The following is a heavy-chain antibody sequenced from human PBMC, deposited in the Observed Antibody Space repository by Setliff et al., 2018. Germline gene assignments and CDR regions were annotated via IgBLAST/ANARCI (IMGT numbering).Heavy chain of an antibody. D-gene: IGHD3-9*01. CDR1: GGSFRNNY. J-gene: IGHJ4*02. V-gene: IGHV4-4*07. CDR3: AGTPARGTTWLSPFDY. CDR2: LHTSGSI. Sequence: SETLSLTCSVYGGSFRNNYWSWIRQPAGKGLEWIGRLHTSGSIDYNPSLRSRATISIDTSKNQISLKITTVTAADTALYSCAGTPARGTTWLSPFDYWGQGIQVTVSS.